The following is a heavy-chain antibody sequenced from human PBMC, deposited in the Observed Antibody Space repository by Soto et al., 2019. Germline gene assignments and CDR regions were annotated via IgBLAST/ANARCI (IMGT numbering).Heavy chain of an antibody. J-gene: IGHJ4*02. Sequence: NPSETLSLTCTVSGGSISSYYWSWIRQPPGKGLEWIGYIYYSGSTNYNPSLKSRVTISVDTSKNQFSLKLSSVTAADTAVYYCARDHEGLDYWGQGTLVTVSS. CDR1: GGSISSYY. V-gene: IGHV4-59*01. CDR2: IYYSGST. CDR3: ARDHEGLDY.